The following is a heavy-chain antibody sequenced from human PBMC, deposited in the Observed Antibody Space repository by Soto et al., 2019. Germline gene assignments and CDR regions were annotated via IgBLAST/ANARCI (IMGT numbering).Heavy chain of an antibody. V-gene: IGHV4-39*01. CDR1: GGSISSSSYY. Sequence: SETLSLTCTVSGGSISSSSYYWGWIRQPPGKGLEWIGSIYYSGSTYYNPSLKSRVTISVDTSKNQFSLKLSSVTAADTAVYYCARHFRFSGYGETKTYATSFDYWGQGTLVTVSS. J-gene: IGHJ4*02. D-gene: IGHD4-17*01. CDR2: IYYSGST. CDR3: ARHFRFSGYGETKTYATSFDY.